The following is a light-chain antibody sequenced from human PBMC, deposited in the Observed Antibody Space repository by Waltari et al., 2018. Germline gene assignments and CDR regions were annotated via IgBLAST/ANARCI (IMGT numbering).Light chain of an antibody. CDR1: QGIASN. J-gene: IGKJ2*03. V-gene: IGKV3-15*01. CDR3: QQYNDWYS. Sequence: EKVMTQSPATLSVSPGGVVTLSCRASQGIASNLAWYQDRPGQAPRLLSSDASTRASGIPSRFSGSWSGTEFTLTISGLQSDDSALYYCQQYNDWYSFGQGTKLEI. CDR2: DAS.